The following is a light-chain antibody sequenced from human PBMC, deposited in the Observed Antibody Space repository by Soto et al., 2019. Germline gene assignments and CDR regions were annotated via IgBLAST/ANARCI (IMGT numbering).Light chain of an antibody. Sequence: DIRMTQSPSTLSASVGDRVTITCRASQSISSWLAWYQQKPGKAPKLLIYQASFLERGVPSRFSGSGSGTEFTLTISSLQPDDFAPFYCQQYDSFSLTFGGGTKVEIK. CDR1: QSISSW. J-gene: IGKJ4*01. V-gene: IGKV1-5*03. CDR3: QQYDSFSLT. CDR2: QAS.